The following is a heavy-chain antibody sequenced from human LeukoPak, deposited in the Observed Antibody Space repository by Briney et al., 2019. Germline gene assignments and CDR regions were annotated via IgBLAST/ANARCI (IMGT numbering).Heavy chain of an antibody. CDR2: ISISSTTI. D-gene: IGHD3-22*01. CDR3: ARARPYYYDSSGYRRYYFDY. J-gene: IGHJ4*02. Sequence: TGGSLRLSCAASGFTFSSYSMNWVRQAPGKGLEWVSYISISSTTIYYADSVKGRFTISRDNSKNTLYLQMNSLRAEDTAVYYCARARPYYYDSSGYRRYYFDYWGQGTLVTVSS. V-gene: IGHV3-48*01. CDR1: GFTFSSYS.